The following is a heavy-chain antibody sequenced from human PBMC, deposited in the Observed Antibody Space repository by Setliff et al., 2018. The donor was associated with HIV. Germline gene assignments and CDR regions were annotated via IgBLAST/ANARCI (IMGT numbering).Heavy chain of an antibody. CDR2: MNSDGSST. J-gene: IGHJ4*02. D-gene: IGHD3-22*01. CDR3: ARSQNYYDTSGSSY. CDR1: GFTFSSYW. Sequence: LRLSCAASGFTFSSYWMHWVRQAPGKGLVWVSRMNSDGSSTNYADSVKGRFTISRDNAKSTLYLQMNSLRAEDTAVYYCARSQNYYDTSGSSYWGQGTLVTVSS. V-gene: IGHV3-74*01.